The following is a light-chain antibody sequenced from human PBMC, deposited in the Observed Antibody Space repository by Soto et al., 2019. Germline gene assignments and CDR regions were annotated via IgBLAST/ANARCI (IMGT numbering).Light chain of an antibody. Sequence: DIQMTQSPSSLSASLGDRVTITCRASQNIDNYLNWYQHKPGKAPKLLIYATSTLQSGVPARFSGGGSGTDFTLTISNLQPEDVATYYCQQYKSASFTFGAGTKVDI. CDR2: ATS. CDR3: QQYKSASFT. V-gene: IGKV1-39*01. CDR1: QNIDNY. J-gene: IGKJ3*01.